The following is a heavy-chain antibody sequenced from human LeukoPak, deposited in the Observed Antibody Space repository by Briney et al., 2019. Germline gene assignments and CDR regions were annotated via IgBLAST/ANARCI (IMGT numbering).Heavy chain of an antibody. CDR3: AKTGNTALLYYYYYMDV. J-gene: IGHJ6*03. V-gene: IGHV3-30*02. Sequence: PGGSLRLSCAASGFTFSSYGMHWVRQAPGKGLEWVAFIRYDGSNKYYADSVKGRFTISRDNSKNTLYLQMNSLRAEDTAVYYCAKTGNTALLYYYYYMDVWGKGTTVTVSS. CDR2: IRYDGSNK. CDR1: GFTFSSYG. D-gene: IGHD3-3*01.